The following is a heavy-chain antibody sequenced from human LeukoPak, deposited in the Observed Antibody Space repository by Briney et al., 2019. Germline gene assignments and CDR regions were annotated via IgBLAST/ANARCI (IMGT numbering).Heavy chain of an antibody. CDR2: IKSKTDGGTT. D-gene: IGHD3-9*01. CDR3: TTEGYDILTGLYYFDY. Sequence: GGCLRLSCAASGFTFSNAWMSWVRQAPGKGLEWVGRIKSKTDGGTTDYAAPVKGRFTISRDDSKSTLYLQMNSLKTEDTAVYYCTTEGYDILTGLYYFDYWGQGTLVTVSS. CDR1: GFTFSNAW. V-gene: IGHV3-15*01. J-gene: IGHJ4*02.